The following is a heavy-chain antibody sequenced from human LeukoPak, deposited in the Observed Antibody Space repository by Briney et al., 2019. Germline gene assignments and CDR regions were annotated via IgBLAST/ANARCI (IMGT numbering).Heavy chain of an antibody. D-gene: IGHD5-18*01. CDR1: GGSFSGYY. CDR2: INHSGST. Sequence: SETLSLTCAVYGGSFSGYYWSWIRQPPGKGLEWIGEINHSGSTNYNPSLKSRVTISVVTSKNQFSLKLSSVTAADTAVYYCARHDHGYSSGRFDFWGQGILVTVSS. CDR3: ARHDHGYSSGRFDF. V-gene: IGHV4-34*01. J-gene: IGHJ4*02.